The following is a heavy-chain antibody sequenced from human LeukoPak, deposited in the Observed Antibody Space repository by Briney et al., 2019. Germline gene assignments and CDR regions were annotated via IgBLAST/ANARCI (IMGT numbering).Heavy chain of an antibody. J-gene: IGHJ4*02. CDR1: GFTFSSYS. CDR2: IRSSGSTI. V-gene: IGHV3-48*01. D-gene: IGHD2-15*01. Sequence: PGGSLRLPCAASGFTFSSYSMNWVRQAPGKGLEWVSYIRSSGSTIYYADSVKGRFTISRDNAKNSLYLQMNSLRAEDTAVYYCARGGSSWYGFDYWGQGTLVTVSS. CDR3: ARGGSSWYGFDY.